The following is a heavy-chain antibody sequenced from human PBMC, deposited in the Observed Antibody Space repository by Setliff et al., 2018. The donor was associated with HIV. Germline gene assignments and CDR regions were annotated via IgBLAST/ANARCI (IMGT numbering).Heavy chain of an antibody. V-gene: IGHV3-11*05. CDR2: ISSSSSYT. CDR1: GFTFSDYN. J-gene: IGHJ4*02. D-gene: IGHD3-22*01. Sequence: GGSLRLSCAASGFTFSDYNMSWIRQAPGKGLEWVSYISSSSSYTNYADSVKGRFTISRDNAKNSLYLQMNSLRAEDTAVYYCARGGVYYYDSSGWSKDYWGQGTLVTVSS. CDR3: ARGGVYYYDSSGWSKDY.